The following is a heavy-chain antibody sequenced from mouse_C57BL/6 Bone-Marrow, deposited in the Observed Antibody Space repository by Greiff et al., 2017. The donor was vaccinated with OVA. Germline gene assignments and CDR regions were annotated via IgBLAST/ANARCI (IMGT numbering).Heavy chain of an antibody. V-gene: IGHV1-76*01. CDR1: GYTFTDYY. D-gene: IGHD1-1*01. Sequence: QVQLQQSGAELVRPGASVKLSCKASGYTFTDYYINWVKQRPGQGLEWIARIYPGSGNTYYNEKFKGKATLTAEKSSSTAYMQLSSLTSEDSAVYFCASRYYGSGDYWGQGTSVTVSS. CDR2: IYPGSGNT. J-gene: IGHJ4*01. CDR3: ASRYYGSGDY.